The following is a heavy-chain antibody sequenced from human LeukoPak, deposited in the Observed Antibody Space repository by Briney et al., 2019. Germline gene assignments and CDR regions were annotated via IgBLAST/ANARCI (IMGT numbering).Heavy chain of an antibody. Sequence: SQTLSLTCTVSGGSISSGASDWGWIRQHPKRGLEWVGYINHSGSTYYSPSLGSRVTMSVDTSKNQFSLKLSSVMAADSAVYYCARAARQGFTMIVVPFFYFDLWGRGTLVTVSS. CDR2: INHSGST. D-gene: IGHD3-22*01. CDR3: ARAARQGFTMIVVPFFYFDL. CDR1: GGSISSGASD. J-gene: IGHJ2*01. V-gene: IGHV4-31*03.